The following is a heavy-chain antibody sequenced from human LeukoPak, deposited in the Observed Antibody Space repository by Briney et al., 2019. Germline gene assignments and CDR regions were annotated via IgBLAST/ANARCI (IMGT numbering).Heavy chain of an antibody. D-gene: IGHD3-22*01. Sequence: MTSETLSLTCTVSGGSISSYYWSWIRQPPGKGLEWIGYIYYSGSTNYNPSLKSRVTISVDTSKNQFSLKLSSVTAADTAVYYCARETGGGDSSLDYWGQGTLVTVSS. J-gene: IGHJ4*02. CDR1: GGSISSYY. CDR2: IYYSGST. CDR3: ARETGGGDSSLDY. V-gene: IGHV4-59*01.